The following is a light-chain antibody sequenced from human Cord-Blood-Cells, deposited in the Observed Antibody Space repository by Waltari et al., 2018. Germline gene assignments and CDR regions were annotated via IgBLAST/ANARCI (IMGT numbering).Light chain of an antibody. Sequence: DIQMTQSPSSLSASVGDRVTITCRASQSISSYLKWYQQKPGKAPKLLIYAASRVQSGVPARCSGRGAGTDFTLTISSLQPEDFATYYCQQSYSTPWTFGQGTKVEIK. CDR3: QQSYSTPWT. J-gene: IGKJ1*01. V-gene: IGKV1-39*01. CDR1: QSISSY. CDR2: AAS.